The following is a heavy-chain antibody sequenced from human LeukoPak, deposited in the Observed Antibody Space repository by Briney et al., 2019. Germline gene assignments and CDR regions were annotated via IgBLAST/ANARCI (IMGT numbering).Heavy chain of an antibody. J-gene: IGHJ4*02. V-gene: IGHV3-21*01. Sequence: GGSLRLSCAASGFTFHNYAMTWVRQVPGKGLEWVSSISSSSSYIYYADSVKGRFTISRDNARNSLYLQMNSLRAEDTAVYYCASPDLDYWGQGTLVTVSS. CDR1: GFTFHNYA. CDR3: ASPDLDY. CDR2: ISSSSSYI.